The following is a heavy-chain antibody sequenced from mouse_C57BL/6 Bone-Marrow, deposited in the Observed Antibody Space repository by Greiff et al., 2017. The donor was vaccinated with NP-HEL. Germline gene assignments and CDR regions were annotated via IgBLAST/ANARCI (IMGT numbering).Heavy chain of an antibody. V-gene: IGHV5-6*01. D-gene: IGHD2-3*01. CDR2: ISSGGSYT. Sequence: EVKVVESGGDLVKPGGSLKLSCAASGFTFSSYGMSWVRQTPDKRLEWVATISSGGSYTYYPDSVKGRFTISRDNAKNTLYLQMSSLKSEDTAMYDGARLVDGYYPFFDYWGQGTTLTVSS. J-gene: IGHJ2*01. CDR3: ARLVDGYYPFFDY. CDR1: GFTFSSYG.